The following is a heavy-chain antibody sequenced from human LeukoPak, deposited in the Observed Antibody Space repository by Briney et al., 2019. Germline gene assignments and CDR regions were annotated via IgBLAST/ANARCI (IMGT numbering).Heavy chain of an antibody. CDR2: IYYSGST. V-gene: IGHV4-39*07. Sequence: SETLSLTCTVSGGSISSSSYYWGWIRQPPGKGLAWIGSIYYSGSTYYNPSLKSRVTISVDTSKNQFSLKLSSVTAADTAVYYCARDHRRSYYYYMDVWGKGTTVTVSS. CDR3: ARDHRRSYYYYMDV. CDR1: GGSISSSSYY. J-gene: IGHJ6*03.